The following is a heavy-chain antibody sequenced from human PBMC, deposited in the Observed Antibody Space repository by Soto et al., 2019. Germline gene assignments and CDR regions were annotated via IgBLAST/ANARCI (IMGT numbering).Heavy chain of an antibody. V-gene: IGHV3-23*01. Sequence: EVQLLESGGGLVQPGGSLRLSCAASGLTFSGYGMSWVRQAPGTGLEWVSAISGSGSTTYYADSVKGRFTISRDDSKNILILQMNSLRDEDTAVYYCVTRSRGLQSSPPRLDSWGQGTLVTVSS. CDR3: VTRSRGLQSSPPRLDS. J-gene: IGHJ4*02. CDR1: GLTFSGYG. CDR2: ISGSGSTT. D-gene: IGHD4-4*01.